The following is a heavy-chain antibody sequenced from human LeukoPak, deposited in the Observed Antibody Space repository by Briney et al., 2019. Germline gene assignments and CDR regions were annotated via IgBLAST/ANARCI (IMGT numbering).Heavy chain of an antibody. CDR2: INPNNGGT. CDR1: GYTFTDHY. Sequence: ASVKVSRKASGYTFTDHYIHWVRQAPGQGLEWMGWINPNNGGTYYALKFQGRVTMTRDTSIGTAYMELSRLRSDDTAVYYCAGGIASYSSSYFDYWGQGALVTVSS. D-gene: IGHD3-16*01. V-gene: IGHV1-2*02. CDR3: AGGIASYSSSYFDY. J-gene: IGHJ4*02.